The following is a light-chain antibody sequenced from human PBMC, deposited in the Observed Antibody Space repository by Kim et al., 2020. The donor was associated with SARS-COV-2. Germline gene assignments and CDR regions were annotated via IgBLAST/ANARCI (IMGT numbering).Light chain of an antibody. Sequence: DIVMTQSPDSLAVSLGERATINCKSSQSVLYSSNNKNYLAWYQQKPGQPPKLLFYWASIRESGVPDRFSGSGSGTDFTLTISSLQAEDVAIYYCHQYYSSPFTFGQGTKLEI. CDR2: WAS. J-gene: IGKJ2*01. CDR3: HQYYSSPFT. V-gene: IGKV4-1*01. CDR1: QSVLYSSNNKNY.